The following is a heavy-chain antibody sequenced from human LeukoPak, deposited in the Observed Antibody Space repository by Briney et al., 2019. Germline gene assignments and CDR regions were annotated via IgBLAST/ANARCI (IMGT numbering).Heavy chain of an antibody. V-gene: IGHV1-3*01. CDR2: INAGNDNT. CDR1: GYTFTSYG. CDR3: ARGPSRGWFDP. Sequence: ASVKVSCKASGYTFTSYGISWVRQAPGQRLEWMGWINAGNDNTKYSQKFQGRVTITRDTSASIAYMELSSLRSEDTAVYYCARGPSRGWFDPWGQGTLVTVSS. D-gene: IGHD3-10*01. J-gene: IGHJ5*02.